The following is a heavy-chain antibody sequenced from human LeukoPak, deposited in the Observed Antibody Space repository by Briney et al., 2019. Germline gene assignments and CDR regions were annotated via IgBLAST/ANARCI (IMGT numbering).Heavy chain of an antibody. CDR3: ARDKRGYSGYDYDY. V-gene: IGHV3-7*01. Sequence: GGSLRLSCAASGFSFSTYCMTWGRQAPGKGLEWVATIKYDGSEKYYVDSVKGRFTISRDNAKNSLYLQMNSLRAEDTAVYYCARDKRGYSGYDYDYWGQGTLVTVSS. CDR2: IKYDGSEK. J-gene: IGHJ4*02. D-gene: IGHD5-12*01. CDR1: GFSFSTYC.